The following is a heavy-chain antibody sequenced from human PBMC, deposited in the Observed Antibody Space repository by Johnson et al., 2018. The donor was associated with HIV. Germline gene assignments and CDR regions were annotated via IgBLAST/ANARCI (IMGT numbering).Heavy chain of an antibody. V-gene: IGHV3-13*01. CDR3: ASPNDSSGYVLGADAFDI. Sequence: VQLVESGGGLVQPGGSLRLSCAASGFTFSSYDMHWVRQATGKGLEWVSAIGTAGDTYYPGSVKGRFTISRENAKNTLYLQMNSLRVEDTAVYYCASPNDSSGYVLGADAFDIWGQGTMVTVSS. CDR1: GFTFSSYD. D-gene: IGHD3-22*01. CDR2: IGTAGDT. J-gene: IGHJ3*02.